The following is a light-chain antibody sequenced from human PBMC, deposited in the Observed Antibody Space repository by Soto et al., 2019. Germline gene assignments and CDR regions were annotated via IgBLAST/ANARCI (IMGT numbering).Light chain of an antibody. CDR3: QSYDSSLSAVV. CDR2: GNS. CDR1: SSNIGAGYD. J-gene: IGLJ2*01. Sequence: QSVLTQPPSVSGAPGQRVTISCTGSSSNIGAGYDVHWYQQLPGTAPKLLIYGNSNRPSGVPDRFSSSKSGTSASLAITGLQAEDEADYYCQSYDSSLSAVVFGEGTKVTVL. V-gene: IGLV1-40*01.